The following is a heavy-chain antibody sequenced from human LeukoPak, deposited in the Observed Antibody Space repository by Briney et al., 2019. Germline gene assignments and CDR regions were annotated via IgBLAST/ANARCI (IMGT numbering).Heavy chain of an antibody. CDR2: ISYDGSNK. Sequence: GGSLRLSCAASGFTFSAYAMHWVRQAPGKGLEWVAVISYDGSNKYYAGSVKGRFTTSRDNSNNTLYLQMNSLRAEDTAVYYCAKTEAPAAIRAGSDYWGQGTLVTVSS. D-gene: IGHD2-2*02. CDR1: GFTFSAYA. J-gene: IGHJ4*02. V-gene: IGHV3-30*07. CDR3: AKTEAPAAIRAGSDY.